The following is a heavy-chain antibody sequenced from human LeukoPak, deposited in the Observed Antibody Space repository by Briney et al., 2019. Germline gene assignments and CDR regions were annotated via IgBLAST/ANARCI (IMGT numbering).Heavy chain of an antibody. D-gene: IGHD2-15*01. CDR2: IYSGGGT. V-gene: IGHV3-53*01. J-gene: IGHJ4*02. CDR1: GFTFSSYG. Sequence: GGSLRLSCAASGFTFSSYGMHWVRQAPGRGLECVSVIYSGGGTFYADSVKGRFTISRDTSKNTLYLQMSSLRAEDTAVYYCARDQTGFCSGSSCLGSTFDYWGQGTLVTVSS. CDR3: ARDQTGFCSGSSCLGSTFDY.